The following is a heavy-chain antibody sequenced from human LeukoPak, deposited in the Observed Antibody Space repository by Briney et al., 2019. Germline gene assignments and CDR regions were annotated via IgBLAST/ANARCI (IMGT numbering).Heavy chain of an antibody. J-gene: IGHJ3*02. Sequence: SETLSLTCAVSGGSISSSNWWSWVRQPPGKGLEWIGEIYHSGSTNYNPSLKSRVTISVDTSKNQFSLKLSSVTAADMAVYYCARDYSPLSFIVATIGAFDIWGQGTMVTVSS. V-gene: IGHV4-4*02. CDR1: GGSISSSNW. CDR3: ARDYSPLSFIVATIGAFDI. CDR2: IYHSGST. D-gene: IGHD5-12*01.